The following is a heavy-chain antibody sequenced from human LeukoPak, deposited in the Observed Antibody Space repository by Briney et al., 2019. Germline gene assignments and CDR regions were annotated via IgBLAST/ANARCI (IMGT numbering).Heavy chain of an antibody. CDR2: ISYDGNNK. D-gene: IGHD1-20*01. Sequence: GGSLRLSCAASGFTFSSYAMHWVRQAPGKGLEWVALISYDGNNKYYADSVKGRFTISRDNSKNTLYMQMNSLRAEDTAVYYCASGHNWNAFDYWGQGTLVTVSS. CDR3: ASGHNWNAFDY. CDR1: GFTFSSYA. J-gene: IGHJ4*02. V-gene: IGHV3-30*04.